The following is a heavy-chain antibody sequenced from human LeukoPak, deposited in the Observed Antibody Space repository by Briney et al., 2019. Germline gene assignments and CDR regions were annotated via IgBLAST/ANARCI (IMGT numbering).Heavy chain of an antibody. CDR2: IKTEAEGGTT. D-gene: IGHD3-16*01. Sequence: GGSLRLSCAASGFIFSKAWMAWVRQAPGKGLEWVGHIKTEAEGGTTDYAAPVKGRFTISRDDAKSTLYLQMNSLNTEDTAVYFCTSALNLVLGELLGYWGQGTLVTVSS. J-gene: IGHJ4*02. CDR1: GFIFSKAW. CDR3: TSALNLVLGELLGY. V-gene: IGHV3-15*01.